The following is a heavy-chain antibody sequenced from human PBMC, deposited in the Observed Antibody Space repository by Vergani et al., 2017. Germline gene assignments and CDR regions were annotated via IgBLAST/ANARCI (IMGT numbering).Heavy chain of an antibody. D-gene: IGHD3-10*01. Sequence: QVQLQESGPGLVKPSETLSLTCTVSGDSVISTDYHWGWIRQPPGKGLEWIGSMDYSGSTSYNPSLESRISISFETPKNQFSLRLTSVTAADTAVYYCARGLLYNRSGSPPGGYWGQGTLVTVSS. V-gene: IGHV4-39*01. CDR2: MDYSGST. CDR3: ARGLLYNRSGSPPGGY. CDR1: GDSVISTDYH. J-gene: IGHJ4*02.